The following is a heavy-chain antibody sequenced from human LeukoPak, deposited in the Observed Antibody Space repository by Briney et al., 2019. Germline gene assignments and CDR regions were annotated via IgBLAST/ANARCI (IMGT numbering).Heavy chain of an antibody. D-gene: IGHD4-17*01. CDR3: AKDIGGTVTSDY. CDR2: ISYDGSNK. J-gene: IGHJ4*02. Sequence: GGSLRLSCAAFGFTFCSYGMHWVRQAPGKGLKWVAVISYDGSNKYYADSVKGRFTISRDNSKNTLYLQMNSLRAEDTAVYYCAKDIGGTVTSDYWGQGTLVTVSS. V-gene: IGHV3-30*18. CDR1: GFTFCSYG.